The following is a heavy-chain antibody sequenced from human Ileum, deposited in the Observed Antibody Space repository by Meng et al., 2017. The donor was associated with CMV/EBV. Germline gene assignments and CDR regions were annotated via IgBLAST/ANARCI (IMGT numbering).Heavy chain of an antibody. CDR2: ISAYNGNT. CDR3: ATTRAGSTYYDFWSGYYTGGVYYGMDV. D-gene: IGHD3-3*01. CDR1: GYTFTSFG. Sequence: ASVKVSCKASGYTFTSFGISWVRQAPGKGLEWMGWISAYNGNTNYAQMLQGRVTMTTDTSTSTAYMELRSLRSDDTAVYYCATTRAGSTYYDFWSGYYTGGVYYGMDVWGQGTTVTVSS. V-gene: IGHV1-18*01. J-gene: IGHJ6*02.